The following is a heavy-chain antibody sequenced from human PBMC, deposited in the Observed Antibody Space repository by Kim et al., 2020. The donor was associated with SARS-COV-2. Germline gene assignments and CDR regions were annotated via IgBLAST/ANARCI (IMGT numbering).Heavy chain of an antibody. V-gene: IGHV3-33*01. D-gene: IGHD4-17*01. J-gene: IGHJ4*02. CDR3: ARDWGYTSAFSFNGDPFDN. CDR1: GFNFRTYG. Sequence: GGSLRLSCIASGFNFRTYGMHWVRQAPGKGLEWVALIWNDGRKDGYLDSVKGRFTISKDFSKNTLYLQMNGLRVEDTALYYCARDWGYTSAFSFNGDPFDNWGQGTLVTVSS. CDR2: IWNDGRKD.